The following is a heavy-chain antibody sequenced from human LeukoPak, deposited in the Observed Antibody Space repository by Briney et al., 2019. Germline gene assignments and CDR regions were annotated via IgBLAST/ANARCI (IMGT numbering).Heavy chain of an antibody. CDR3: ARRPGYSSSWTTGGAFDI. J-gene: IGHJ3*02. V-gene: IGHV4-61*09. D-gene: IGHD6-13*01. Sequence: SQTLSLTCTVSGGSISSGSYYWSWIRQPAGKGLEWIGYIYYSGSTNYNPSLKSRVTISVDTSKNQFSLKLSSVTAADTAVYYCARRPGYSSSWTTGGAFDIWGQGTMVTVSS. CDR1: GGSISSGSYY. CDR2: IYYSGST.